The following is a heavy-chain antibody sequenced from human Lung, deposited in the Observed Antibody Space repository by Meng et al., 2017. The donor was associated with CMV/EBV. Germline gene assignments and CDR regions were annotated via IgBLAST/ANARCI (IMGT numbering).Heavy chain of an antibody. CDR1: GGSISPYY. V-gene: IGHV4-59*01. J-gene: IGHJ5*02. D-gene: IGHD2-2*02. Sequence: GSLRLSXTVSGGSISPYYWSWIRQPPGKGLEWIGYIYYSGGTNYNPSLKSRVTISVDTSKNQFSLKLTSVTAADTAVYYCARHYCGSNVCYTDWFDPWGQGTLVTVSS. CDR3: ARHYCGSNVCYTDWFDP. CDR2: IYYSGGT.